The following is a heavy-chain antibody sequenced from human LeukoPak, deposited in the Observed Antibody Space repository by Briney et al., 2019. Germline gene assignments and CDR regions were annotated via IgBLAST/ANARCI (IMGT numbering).Heavy chain of an antibody. Sequence: PSETLSLTCSVSGGSISSSNSYWAWIRQPPGKGLEWIGSIYYSGSTYYNPSLKSRVTISVDTSKNQFSLKVTSVTAADTAMYFCARTSPVPPTMVRVWYFDFWGQGTLVTVSS. D-gene: IGHD3-10*01. CDR1: GGSISSSNSY. CDR3: ARTSPVPPTMVRVWYFDF. J-gene: IGHJ4*02. V-gene: IGHV4-39*01. CDR2: IYYSGST.